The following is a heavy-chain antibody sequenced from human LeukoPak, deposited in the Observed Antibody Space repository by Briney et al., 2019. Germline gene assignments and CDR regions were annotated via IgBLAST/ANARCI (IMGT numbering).Heavy chain of an antibody. CDR1: GFTFSSYG. CDR3: AKVIIVVVPAARGYYFDY. Sequence: GGSLRLSCAASGFTFSSYGMHWVRQAPGKGLEWVAVIWYDGSNKYYADSVKGRFTISRDNSKNTLYLQMNSLRAEDTAVYYCAKVIIVVVPAARGYYFDYWGQGTLVTVSS. J-gene: IGHJ4*02. CDR2: IWYDGSNK. V-gene: IGHV3-33*06. D-gene: IGHD2-2*01.